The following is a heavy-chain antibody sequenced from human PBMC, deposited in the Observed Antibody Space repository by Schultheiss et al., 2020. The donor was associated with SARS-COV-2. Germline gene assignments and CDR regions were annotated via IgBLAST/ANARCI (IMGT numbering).Heavy chain of an antibody. CDR1: GFTLDDYA. J-gene: IGHJ4*02. V-gene: IGHV3-20*04. CDR2: INWNGGST. CDR3: ARTYCIGGSCFLKPHYFDY. D-gene: IGHD2-15*01. Sequence: GGSLRLSCTASGFTLDDYAMSWVRQGPGKGLEWVSGINWNGGSTNYADSVKGRFTISRDNAKNSLSLQMNSLRPEDTAFYYCARTYCIGGSCFLKPHYFDYLVQGTLVTVSS.